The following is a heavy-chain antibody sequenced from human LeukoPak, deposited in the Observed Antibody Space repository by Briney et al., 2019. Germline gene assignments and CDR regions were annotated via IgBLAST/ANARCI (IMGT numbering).Heavy chain of an antibody. V-gene: IGHV5-51*01. J-gene: IGHJ4*02. CDR3: ASPPLMASRDFYFDY. CDR2: IYPGDSDT. Sequence: GESLKISCKGSGYSFTNYWIGWVRQMPGKGLEWMGIIYPGDSDTRYSPSFQGQVTISADKSISAAYLQWSSLKASDTAMYFCASPPLMASRDFYFDYGGQEPWVTVSS. CDR1: GYSFTNYW. D-gene: IGHD2-21*02.